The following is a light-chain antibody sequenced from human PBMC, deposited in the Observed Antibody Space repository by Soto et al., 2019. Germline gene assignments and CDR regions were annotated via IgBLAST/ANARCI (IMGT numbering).Light chain of an antibody. V-gene: IGKV3-11*01. Sequence: EVVLTQSPATLSLSPGDRATLSCRASQSVSHALAWYQQKPGQAPRLLIHDASSRATGIPARFSGSGSETDFTLTISSLEPEDFAVYYCQQYDVTPPNTFGGGTKVEV. CDR1: QSVSHA. CDR2: DAS. J-gene: IGKJ4*01. CDR3: QQYDVTPPNT.